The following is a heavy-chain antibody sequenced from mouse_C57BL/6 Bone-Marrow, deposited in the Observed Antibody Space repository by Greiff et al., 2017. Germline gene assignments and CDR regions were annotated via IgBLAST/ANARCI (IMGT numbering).Heavy chain of an antibody. CDR2: ISSGGSYT. Sequence: EVNLVESGGDLVKPGGSLKLSCAASGFTFSSYGMSWVRQTPDKRLEWVATISSGGSYTYYPDSVKGRFTISRDNAKNTLYLQMSSLKSEDTAMYYCAGGSILYYYAMDYWGQGTSVTGSS. J-gene: IGHJ4*01. CDR1: GFTFSSYG. D-gene: IGHD1-1*01. CDR3: AGGSILYYYAMDY. V-gene: IGHV5-6*01.